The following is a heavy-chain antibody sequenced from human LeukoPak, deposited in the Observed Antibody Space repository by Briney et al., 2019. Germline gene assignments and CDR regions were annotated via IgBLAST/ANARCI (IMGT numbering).Heavy chain of an antibody. CDR3: ATPVWSIVVVPAAPQNYYYYGMDV. V-gene: IGHV1-24*01. CDR2: FDPEDGET. D-gene: IGHD2-2*01. J-gene: IGHJ6*02. CDR1: GYTLTELS. Sequence: ASVKVSCKVSGYTLTELSMHWVRQAPGKGLEWMGGFDPEDGETIYAQKFQGRVTMTEDTSTDTAYMELSSLRSEDTAVYYCATPVWSIVVVPAAPQNYYYYGMDVWGQGTTVTVSS.